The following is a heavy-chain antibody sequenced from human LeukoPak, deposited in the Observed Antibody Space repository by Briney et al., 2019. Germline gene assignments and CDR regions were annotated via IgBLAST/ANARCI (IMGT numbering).Heavy chain of an antibody. D-gene: IGHD6-19*01. CDR1: GFTFSSYS. CDR2: VSGSADTT. V-gene: IGHV3-23*01. CDR3: AKDRGITLTGTFDF. Sequence: GGSLRLSCAASGFTFSSYSMNWVRQAPGKGLEWVSGVSGSADTTYYADSVKGRFIIFRDNSKNTLSLQMNSLRAEDTAVYFCAKDRGITLTGTFDFWGQGTLVTVSS. J-gene: IGHJ4*02.